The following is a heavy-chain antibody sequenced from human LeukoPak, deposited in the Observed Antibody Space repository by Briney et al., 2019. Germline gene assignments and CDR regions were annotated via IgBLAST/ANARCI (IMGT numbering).Heavy chain of an antibody. J-gene: IGHJ4*02. Sequence: GGSLRLSCAASGFTFSDYYMSWIRQAPGRGLEWVSYISASGNTRHYADSVKGRFTISRDNSKNTLYLQMNSLRAEDTAVYYCARDPWFGEPGFDYWGQGTLVTVSS. V-gene: IGHV3-11*04. CDR1: GFTFSDYY. D-gene: IGHD3-10*01. CDR2: ISASGNTR. CDR3: ARDPWFGEPGFDY.